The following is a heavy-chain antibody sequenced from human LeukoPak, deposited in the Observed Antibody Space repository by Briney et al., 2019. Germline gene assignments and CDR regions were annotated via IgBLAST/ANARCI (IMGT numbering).Heavy chain of an antibody. V-gene: IGHV1-8*03. CDR2: MNPNSGNT. J-gene: IGHJ6*03. Sequence: ASVKVSCKASGYTFTSYDINWVRQATGQGLEWMGWMNPNSGNTGYAQKFQGRVTITRNTSISTAYMELSSLRSEDTAVYYCARGRTDIVVVPAVTLDYYYYMDVWGKGTTVTVSS. CDR3: ARGRTDIVVVPAVTLDYYYYMDV. D-gene: IGHD2-2*01. CDR1: GYTFTSYD.